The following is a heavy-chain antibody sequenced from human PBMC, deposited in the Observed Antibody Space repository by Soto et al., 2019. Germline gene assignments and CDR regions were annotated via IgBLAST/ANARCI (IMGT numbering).Heavy chain of an antibody. CDR3: ASVRRGGYDSLRYYYGMDV. D-gene: IGHD5-12*01. CDR1: GGSPRSNSSY. CDR2: IYYSGST. V-gene: IGHV4-39*01. Sequence: ETVNITSTVSGGSPRSNSSYCGLIRQQPGKGLEWIGSIYYSGSTYYNPSLKSRVTISVDTSKNQFSLKLSSVTAADTAVYYCASVRRGGYDSLRYYYGMDVWGQGTTVT. J-gene: IGHJ6*02.